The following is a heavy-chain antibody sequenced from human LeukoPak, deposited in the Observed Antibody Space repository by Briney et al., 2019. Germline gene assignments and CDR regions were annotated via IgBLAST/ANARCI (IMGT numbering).Heavy chain of an antibody. V-gene: IGHV3-74*01. CDR3: ASQYYYDNSAYYTSDWFDP. J-gene: IGHJ5*02. Sequence: PGGSLRLSCAASGFTFSVYWMHWVRQAPGKGLVWVSRIYNDGSMTNYADSVQGRFTISRDDAKNSLYLQMNSLRAGDTALYYCASQYYYDNSAYYTSDWFDPWGQGTLVTVSS. D-gene: IGHD3-22*01. CDR2: IYNDGSMT. CDR1: GFTFSVYW.